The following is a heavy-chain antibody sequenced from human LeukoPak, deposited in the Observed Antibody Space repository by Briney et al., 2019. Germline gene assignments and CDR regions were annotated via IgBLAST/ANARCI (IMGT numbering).Heavy chain of an antibody. Sequence: SETLSLTCAVSGGSISSGGYSWRWIRQPPGKGLEWIGYIYHSGSTYYNPSLKSRVTISVDRSKNQFSLKLSSVTAADTAVYYCARRTGPFDIWGQGTMVTVSS. D-gene: IGHD1-14*01. CDR2: IYHSGST. V-gene: IGHV4-30-2*01. CDR1: GGSISSGGYS. CDR3: ARRTGPFDI. J-gene: IGHJ3*02.